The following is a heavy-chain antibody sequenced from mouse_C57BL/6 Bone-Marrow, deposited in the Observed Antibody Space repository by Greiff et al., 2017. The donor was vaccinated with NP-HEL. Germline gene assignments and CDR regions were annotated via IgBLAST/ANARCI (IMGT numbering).Heavy chain of an antibody. CDR2: IDPNSGGT. CDR3: ARSHPASYYYGFYAMDY. D-gene: IGHD2-10*01. J-gene: IGHJ4*01. Sequence: QLQQPGAELVKPGASVKLSCKASGYTFTSYWMHWVKQRPGRGLEWIGRIDPNSGGTKYNEKFKSKATLTVDKPSSTAYMQLSSLTSEDSAVYYCARSHPASYYYGFYAMDYWGQGTSVTVSS. V-gene: IGHV1-72*01. CDR1: GYTFTSYW.